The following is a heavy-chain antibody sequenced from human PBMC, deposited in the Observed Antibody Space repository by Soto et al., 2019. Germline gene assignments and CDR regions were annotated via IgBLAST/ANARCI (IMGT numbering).Heavy chain of an antibody. V-gene: IGHV4-31*11. J-gene: IGHJ4*02. CDR2: IYYSGST. CDR1: GGSFSGYY. Sequence: SETLSLTCAVYGGSFSGYYWSWIRQHPGKGLEWIGYIYYSGSTYYNPSLKSRVTISVDTSKNQFSLKLSSVTAADTAVYYCAGGDTAMVYFDYWGQGTLVTVSS. CDR3: AGGDTAMVYFDY. D-gene: IGHD5-18*01.